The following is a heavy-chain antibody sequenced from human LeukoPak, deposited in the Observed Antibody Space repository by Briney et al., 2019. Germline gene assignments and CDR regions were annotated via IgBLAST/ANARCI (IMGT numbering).Heavy chain of an antibody. D-gene: IGHD3-10*01. V-gene: IGHV4-59*01. Sequence: SETLSLTCTVSGDSINAFYWSWIRQPPGKGLEWIGYISNGGSSGSTNYNPSLKSRVTISADMSTNQFSLRLNSVTAADTAVYYCARDPVSVRGDPDYWGQGTLVTVSS. CDR1: GDSINAFY. J-gene: IGHJ4*02. CDR3: ARDPVSVRGDPDY. CDR2: ISNGGSSGST.